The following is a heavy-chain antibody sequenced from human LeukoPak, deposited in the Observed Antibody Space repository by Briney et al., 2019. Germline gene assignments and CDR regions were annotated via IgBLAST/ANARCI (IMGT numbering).Heavy chain of an antibody. Sequence: ASVKVSCKASGYTFTSYGISWVRQAPGQGLEWMGWISAYNGNTNYAQKLQGRGTVTTDTSTSTAYMELRSLRPDDTAVYYCARDMTTVTADAFDIWGQGTMVTVSS. CDR1: GYTFTSYG. V-gene: IGHV1-18*01. CDR3: ARDMTTVTADAFDI. D-gene: IGHD4-17*01. J-gene: IGHJ3*02. CDR2: ISAYNGNT.